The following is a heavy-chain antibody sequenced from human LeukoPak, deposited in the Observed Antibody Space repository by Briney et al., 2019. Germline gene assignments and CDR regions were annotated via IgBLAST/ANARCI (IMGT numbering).Heavy chain of an antibody. CDR1: GYTFTSHY. Sequence: ASVKVSCKASGYTFTSHYMHWVRQAPGQGLEWMGLINPTGGSTGYAQKFQGRVTMTRDMSTGTDYMELSSLRSEDTAIYYCARDNSVEDNAWWFDPWGQGTLVTVSS. J-gene: IGHJ5*02. CDR2: INPTGGST. D-gene: IGHD4-23*01. CDR3: ARDNSVEDNAWWFDP. V-gene: IGHV1-46*01.